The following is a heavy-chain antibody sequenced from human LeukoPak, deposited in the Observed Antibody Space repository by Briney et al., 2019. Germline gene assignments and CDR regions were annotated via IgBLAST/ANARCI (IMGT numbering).Heavy chain of an antibody. D-gene: IGHD3-10*01. CDR2: ISYDGSNK. CDR3: ARDRYYYGSGSEGTDY. Sequence: GGSLRLSCAASGFTFSSYAMHWVRQAPGKGLEWVAVISYDGSNKYYADSVKGRFTISRDNSKNTLYLQMNSLRAEDTAVYYCARDRYYYGSGSEGTDYWGQGTLVTVS. V-gene: IGHV3-30*04. CDR1: GFTFSSYA. J-gene: IGHJ4*02.